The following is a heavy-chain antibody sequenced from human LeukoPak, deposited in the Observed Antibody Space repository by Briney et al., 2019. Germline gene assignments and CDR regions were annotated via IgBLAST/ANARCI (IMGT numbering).Heavy chain of an antibody. CDR3: AKGVGAMGRAFFDY. V-gene: IGHV3-9*03. Sequence: PGGSLRLSCAASGFTVSSNYMSWVRQAPGKGLEWVSGISWNSGSIGYADSVKGRFTISRDNAKNSLYLQMNSLRAEDMALYYCAKGVGAMGRAFFDYWGQGTLVTVSS. CDR1: GFTVSSNY. CDR2: ISWNSGSI. D-gene: IGHD1-26*01. J-gene: IGHJ4*02.